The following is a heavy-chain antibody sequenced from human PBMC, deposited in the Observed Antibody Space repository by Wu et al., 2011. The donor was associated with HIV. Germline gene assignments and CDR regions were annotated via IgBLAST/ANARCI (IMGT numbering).Heavy chain of an antibody. J-gene: IGHJ5*02. CDR1: GGTFSSYS. Sequence: QVQLVQSGAEVKKPGSSVKVSCKASGGTFSSYSISWVRQAPGQGLEWMGGIIPIFPTANYAQKFQGRVTITADKSTSTAYMELNSLNSEDTAVYFCARGTRVAVLLGSWFHPWGQGTPVIVSS. V-gene: IGHV1-69*14. D-gene: IGHD2-15*01. CDR2: IIPIFPTA. CDR3: ARGTRVAVLLGSWFHP.